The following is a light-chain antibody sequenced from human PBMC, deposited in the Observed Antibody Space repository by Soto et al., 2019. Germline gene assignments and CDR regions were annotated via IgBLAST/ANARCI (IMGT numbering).Light chain of an antibody. J-gene: IGKJ1*01. CDR2: KTS. CDR1: QSISIW. CDR3: QHSNAYSWT. V-gene: IGKV1-5*03. Sequence: DIHMTQSPSTLSASVGDRVTITCRASQSISIWLAWYQQKPGKAPNLLIYKTSSLESGVPSRFSGSGSGTEFTLTISSLQPDDFATYYCQHSNAYSWTFGQVTKVEI.